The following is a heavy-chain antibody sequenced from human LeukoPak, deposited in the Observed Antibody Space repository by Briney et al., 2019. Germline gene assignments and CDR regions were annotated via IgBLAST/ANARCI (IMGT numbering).Heavy chain of an antibody. D-gene: IGHD5-24*01. Sequence: ASVKVSCKASGYTVASYYMHWVRQAPGQGLEWMAILNPSGGSSNYAQKFQGRATLTRATSTGTVYMELSSLRSEDTAVYYCASVYKHGMDVWGQGTTVIVSS. V-gene: IGHV1-46*01. CDR1: GYTVASYY. J-gene: IGHJ6*02. CDR2: LNPSGGSS. CDR3: ASVYKHGMDV.